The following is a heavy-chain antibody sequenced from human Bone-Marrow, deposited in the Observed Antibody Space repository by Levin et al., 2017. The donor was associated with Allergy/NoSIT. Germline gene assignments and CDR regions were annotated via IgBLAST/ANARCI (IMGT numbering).Heavy chain of an antibody. Sequence: GGSLRLSCTASGFTFSEYGMHWVRQAPGKGLEWVAAILYDGSNDYYEDSVKGRFTVSRDNSKNTLYLQMNTLRVEDTAVYYCAKPLLQIRFYGMDVWGQGTTVTVSS. V-gene: IGHV3-30*18. CDR2: ILYDGSND. J-gene: IGHJ6*02. CDR3: AKPLLQIRFYGMDV. D-gene: IGHD2-15*01. CDR1: GFTFSEYG.